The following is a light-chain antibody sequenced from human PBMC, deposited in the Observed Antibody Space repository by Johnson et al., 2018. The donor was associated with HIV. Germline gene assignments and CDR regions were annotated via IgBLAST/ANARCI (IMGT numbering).Light chain of an antibody. CDR1: ISNIASYF. Sequence: QAVLTQPPSVSAAPGQRVNISCSGNISNIASYFVSWYQQLPGAAPTLLIYEDNKRPSGIPDRFSGSKSCATATLGITGLQTGAEADYYCGIWDASLSPLYVIRSDTTITAL. CDR3: GIWDASLSPLYV. V-gene: IGLV1-51*02. CDR2: EDN. J-gene: IGLJ1*01.